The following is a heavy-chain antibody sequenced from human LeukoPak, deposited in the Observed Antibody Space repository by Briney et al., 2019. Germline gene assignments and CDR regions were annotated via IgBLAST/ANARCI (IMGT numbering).Heavy chain of an antibody. CDR2: IYHSGSS. CDR3: AGKDFGTQNFDF. CDR1: GGSITNSKW. D-gene: IGHD3-10*01. J-gene: IGHJ4*02. V-gene: IGHV4-4*02. Sequence: SGTLPLTCDVSGGSITNSKWWTWLRQPPGKGLEWIGEIYHSGSSNYNPSLRSRVTISVDKSKNQFSLKLYSVTAADTALYYCAGKDFGTQNFDFWGQGTLVTVSS.